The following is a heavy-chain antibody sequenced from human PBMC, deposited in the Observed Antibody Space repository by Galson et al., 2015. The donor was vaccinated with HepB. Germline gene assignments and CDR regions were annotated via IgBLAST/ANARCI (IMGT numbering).Heavy chain of an antibody. D-gene: IGHD3-10*01. CDR3: ARWSGFQAFDI. CDR1: GFTFSSYD. J-gene: IGHJ3*02. Sequence: SLRLSCAASGFTFSSYDMHWVRQATGKGLEWVSAIGTAGDTYYPGSVKGRLTISRENAKNSLYLQMNSLRAGDTAVYYCARWSGFQAFDIWGQGTMVTVSS. V-gene: IGHV3-13*01. CDR2: IGTAGDT.